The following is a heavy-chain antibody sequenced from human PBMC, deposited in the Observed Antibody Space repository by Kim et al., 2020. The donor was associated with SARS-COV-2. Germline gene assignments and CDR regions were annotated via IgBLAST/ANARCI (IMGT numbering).Heavy chain of an antibody. CDR3: AKDSSPAEDFWSGYSTWYYFDY. Sequence: GGSLRLSCAASGFTFDDYAMHWVRQAPGKGLEWVSGISWNSGSIGYADSVKGRFTISRDNAKNSLYLQMNSLRAEDTALYYCAKDSSPAEDFWSGYSTWYYFDYWGQGTLVTVSS. CDR1: GFTFDDYA. CDR2: ISWNSGSI. V-gene: IGHV3-9*01. D-gene: IGHD3-3*01. J-gene: IGHJ4*02.